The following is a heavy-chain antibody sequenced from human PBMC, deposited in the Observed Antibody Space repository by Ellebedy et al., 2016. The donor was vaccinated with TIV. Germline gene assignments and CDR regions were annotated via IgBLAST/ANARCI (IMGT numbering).Heavy chain of an antibody. J-gene: IGHJ6*02. V-gene: IGHV4-34*01. CDR1: GGSFSGYY. CDR2: INHSGST. D-gene: IGHD6-13*01. CDR3: ARGSGPGSSWYSVYYYYYGMDV. Sequence: SETLSLTXAVYGGSFSGYYWSWIRQPPGKGLEWIGEINHSGSTNYNPSLKSRVTISVDTSKNQFSLKLSSVTAADTAVYYCARGSGPGSSWYSVYYYYYGMDVWGQGTTVTVSS.